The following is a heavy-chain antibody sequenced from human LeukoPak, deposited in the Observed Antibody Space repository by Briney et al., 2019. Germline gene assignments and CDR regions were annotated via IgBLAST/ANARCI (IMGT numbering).Heavy chain of an antibody. CDR1: GFTFSSYW. CDR3: AKAAAAPGFDF. CDR2: VSGSGDRM. Sequence: GGSLRLSCAASGFTFSSYWMSWVRQAPGKGLEWVATVSGSGDRMYHADSVKGRFTISRDNSKNTIYLQMNSLRAEDTALYYCAKAAAAPGFDFWGQGTLVTVSS. J-gene: IGHJ4*02. V-gene: IGHV3-23*01. D-gene: IGHD6-13*01.